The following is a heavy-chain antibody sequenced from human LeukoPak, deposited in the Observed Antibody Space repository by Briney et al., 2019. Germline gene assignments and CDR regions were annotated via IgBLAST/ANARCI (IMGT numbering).Heavy chain of an antibody. CDR2: INHSGST. D-gene: IGHD1-14*01. Sequence: PSETLSLTCAVYGGSFSGYYWSWIRQPPGKGLEWIGEINHSGSTNYNPSLKSRVTISVDTSKNQFSLKLSSVTAADTAVYYCARFKNRNYYYYMDVWGKGTTVTVFS. CDR1: GGSFSGYY. V-gene: IGHV4-34*01. J-gene: IGHJ6*03. CDR3: ARFKNRNYYYYMDV.